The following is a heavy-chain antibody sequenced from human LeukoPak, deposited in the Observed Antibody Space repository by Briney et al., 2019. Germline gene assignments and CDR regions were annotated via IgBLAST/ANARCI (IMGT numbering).Heavy chain of an antibody. CDR3: ARRGMLLGPPTE. CDR1: GGSFSGFY. CDR2: IHHSGST. D-gene: IGHD3-16*01. J-gene: IGHJ4*02. Sequence: SETLSLTCAVYGGSFSGFYCSWIRQPPGKGLEWIGEIHHSGSTNYNPSLKSRVTISVDTSKNQLSLNLSSATAADTAVYYCARRGMLLGPPTEWGQGTLVTVSS. V-gene: IGHV4-34*01.